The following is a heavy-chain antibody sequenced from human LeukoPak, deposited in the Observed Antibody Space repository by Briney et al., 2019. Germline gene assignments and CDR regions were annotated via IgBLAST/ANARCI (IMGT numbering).Heavy chain of an antibody. CDR1: LYTFTEYY. J-gene: IGHJ4*02. CDR2: INPYSGDT. Sequence: ASVKVSCKASLYTFTEYYTDWLGHAPGQRLEWMGWINPYSGDTKYTPKLQDRVTMTSDTSISTAYVALSGLPSDDTAVYYCARRDGLQGRRFWFAGWGQGTLVTVSS. CDR3: ARRDGLQGRRFWFAG. D-gene: IGHD5-24*01. V-gene: IGHV1-2*02.